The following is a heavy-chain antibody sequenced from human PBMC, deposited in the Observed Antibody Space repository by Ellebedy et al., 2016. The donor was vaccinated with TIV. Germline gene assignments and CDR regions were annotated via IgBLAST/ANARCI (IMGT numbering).Heavy chain of an antibody. Sequence: GESLKISXAASRFTFSSYSMNWVRQAPGKGLEWVSSISSSSSYIYYADSVRGRFTISRDNAKNSLYLQMNSLRVEDTAVYYCARDNGPYYYDSSGYYYFNYWGQGTLVIVSS. CDR2: ISSSSSYI. J-gene: IGHJ4*02. V-gene: IGHV3-21*01. CDR1: RFTFSSYS. D-gene: IGHD3-22*01. CDR3: ARDNGPYYYDSSGYYYFNY.